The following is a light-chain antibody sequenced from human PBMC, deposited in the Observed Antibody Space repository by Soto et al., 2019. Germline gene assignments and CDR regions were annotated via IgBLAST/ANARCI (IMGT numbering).Light chain of an antibody. CDR3: MQASHCPYV. CDR1: HSLVHSDGNTY. Sequence: EIVMTQTPLSSPVTLGQPAAISCTSSHSLVHSDGNTYLSWLQQRPGQPPRLLIYRVANRFSGVPDRFSGSGAGTDFTLKINRVEAEDIGVYYGMQASHCPYVFGLGTKLEI. CDR2: RVA. V-gene: IGKV2-24*01. J-gene: IGKJ2*01.